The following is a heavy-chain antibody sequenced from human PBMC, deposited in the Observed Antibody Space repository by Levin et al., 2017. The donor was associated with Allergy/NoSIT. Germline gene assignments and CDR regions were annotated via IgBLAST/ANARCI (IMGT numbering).Heavy chain of an antibody. J-gene: IGHJ4*02. Sequence: SQTLSLTCAVYGGSFSGYYWSWIRQPPGKGLEWIGEINHSGSTNYNPSLKSRVTISVDTSKNQFSLKLSSVTAADTAVYYCARFHYDFWSGYFPEGFDYWGQGTLVTVSS. V-gene: IGHV4-34*01. CDR2: INHSGST. CDR3: ARFHYDFWSGYFPEGFDY. CDR1: GGSFSGYY. D-gene: IGHD3-3*01.